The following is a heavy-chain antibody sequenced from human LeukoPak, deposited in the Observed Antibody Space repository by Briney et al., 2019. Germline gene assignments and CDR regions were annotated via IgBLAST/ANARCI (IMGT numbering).Heavy chain of an antibody. CDR1: GFTFSSYG. Sequence: GGSLRLSCAASGFTFSSYGMHWVRQAPGKGLEWVAVISYDGSNKYYADSVKGRFTISRDNSKDTLYLQMNSLRAEDTAVYYCAKVIGMDVWGQGTTVTVSS. CDR3: AKVIGMDV. CDR2: ISYDGSNK. V-gene: IGHV3-30*18. J-gene: IGHJ6*02.